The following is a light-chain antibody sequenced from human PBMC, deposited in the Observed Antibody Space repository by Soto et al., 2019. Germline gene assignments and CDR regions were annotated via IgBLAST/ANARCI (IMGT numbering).Light chain of an antibody. J-gene: IGKJ1*01. V-gene: IGKV3-20*01. CDR2: GAS. Sequence: EIVLTQSPGTLSLSPGERATLSCRASQNFSAAYLAWYQQKPGQAPRLLIYGASSRATGIPDRFSGIGSGTDFTLTISRLEPEDFVVYYCQQYITSPRTFGPGTNVDI. CDR1: QNFSAAY. CDR3: QQYITSPRT.